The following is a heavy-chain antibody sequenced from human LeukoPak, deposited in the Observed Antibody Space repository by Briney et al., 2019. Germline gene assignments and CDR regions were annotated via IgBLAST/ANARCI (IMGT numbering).Heavy chain of an antibody. D-gene: IGHD4/OR15-4a*01. CDR3: ARDPDYGDPY. CDR1: GFSSTDSY. J-gene: IGHJ4*02. V-gene: IGHV3-11*01. CDR2: ITSSGATT. Sequence: PGGSLRLSCSASGFSSTDSYMNWFRLSPEKGLEWIAYITSSGATTEYADSVKGRFTISRVNAKNSLYLQMNSLRPDDTAVYYCARDPDYGDPYWGQGTLVTVSS.